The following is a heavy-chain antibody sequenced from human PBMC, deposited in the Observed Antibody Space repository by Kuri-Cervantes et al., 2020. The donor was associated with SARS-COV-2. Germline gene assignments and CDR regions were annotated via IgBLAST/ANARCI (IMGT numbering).Heavy chain of an antibody. V-gene: IGHV3-74*01. CDR1: GFTFSSYW. D-gene: IGHD1-26*01. CDR3: ARGGIVGATYFDY. J-gene: IGHJ4*02. Sequence: LSLTCAASGFTFSSYWMHWVRQAPGKGLVWVSRINSDGSSTSYADSVKGRFTISRDNAKNTLYLQMNSLRAEDTAVYYCARGGIVGATYFDYWGQGTLVTVSS. CDR2: INSDGSST.